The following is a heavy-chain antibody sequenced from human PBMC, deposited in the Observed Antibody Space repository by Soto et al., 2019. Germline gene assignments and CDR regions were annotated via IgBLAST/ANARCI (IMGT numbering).Heavy chain of an antibody. CDR3: AKAFVVGGTCYSVSDY. CDR2: ISGSGGST. J-gene: IGHJ4*02. V-gene: IGHV3-23*01. D-gene: IGHD2-15*01. Sequence: EVQLLESGGGLVQPGGSLRLSCAASGFTFSNYAMSWVRQAPGKGLEWVSAISGSGGSTYYADSVKGRFTISRDNSKSTLYLQMNSLGAEDTAVYYCAKAFVVGGTCYSVSDYWGQGTLVTVSS. CDR1: GFTFSNYA.